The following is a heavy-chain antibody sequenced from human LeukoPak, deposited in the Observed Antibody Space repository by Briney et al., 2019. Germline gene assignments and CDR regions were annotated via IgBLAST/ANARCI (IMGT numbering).Heavy chain of an antibody. V-gene: IGHV3-21*01. Sequence: PGGSLRLSCAASGFTFSSYSMNWVRQAPGKGLEWVSSISSSSSYIYYADSVKGRFTTSRDNAKNSLYLQMNSLRAEDTAVYYCARDKGYDFWSGYFLGFDPWGQGTLVTVSS. CDR1: GFTFSSYS. D-gene: IGHD3-3*01. J-gene: IGHJ5*02. CDR2: ISSSSSYI. CDR3: ARDKGYDFWSGYFLGFDP.